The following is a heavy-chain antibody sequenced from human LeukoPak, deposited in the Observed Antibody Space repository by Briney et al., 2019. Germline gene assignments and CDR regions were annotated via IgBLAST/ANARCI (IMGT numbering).Heavy chain of an antibody. D-gene: IGHD2-15*01. CDR3: ARDPGSWFDP. V-gene: IGHV4-38-2*02. CDR1: GYSISSGYY. CDR2: IYHSGST. Sequence: SETLSLTCTVSGYSISSGYYWGWIRQPPGKGLEWIGSIYHSGSTYYNPSLKSRVTISVDTSKNQFSLKLSSVTAADTAVYYCARDPGSWFDPGGQGTLVTVSS. J-gene: IGHJ5*02.